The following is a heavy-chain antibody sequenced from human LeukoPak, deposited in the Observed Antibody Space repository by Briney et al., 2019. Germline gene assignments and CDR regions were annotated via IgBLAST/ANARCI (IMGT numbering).Heavy chain of an antibody. D-gene: IGHD3-22*01. CDR1: GGSISSSSYY. J-gene: IGHJ4*02. V-gene: IGHV4-39*01. Sequence: SETLSLTCTVSGGSISSSSYYWGWIRQPPGKGLEWIGSIYYSGSTYYNPSLKSRVTISVDTSKNQFSLKLSSVTAADTAVYYCARLTTMIVAIDYWGQGTLVTVSS. CDR3: ARLTTMIVAIDY. CDR2: IYYSGST.